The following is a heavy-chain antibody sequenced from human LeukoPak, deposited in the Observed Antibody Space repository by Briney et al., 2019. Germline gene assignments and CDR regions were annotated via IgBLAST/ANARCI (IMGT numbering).Heavy chain of an antibody. J-gene: IGHJ2*01. V-gene: IGHV3-23*01. D-gene: IGHD7-27*01. CDR2: ISGSGAGT. CDR3: AKLGTYWYFDL. CDR1: GFTFNLYG. Sequence: GGSLRLSCAASGFTFNLYGMTWVRQAPGKGLEWVSGISGSGAGTYYADSVKGRFTISRDNSKNALFLQMNSLRAEDTAVYFCAKLGTYWYFDLWGRGTLVTVSS.